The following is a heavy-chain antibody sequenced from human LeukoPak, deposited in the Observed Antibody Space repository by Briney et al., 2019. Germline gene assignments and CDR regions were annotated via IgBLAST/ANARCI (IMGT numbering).Heavy chain of an antibody. CDR3: ARNLGHGSGTDLDV. Sequence: GGSLRLSCAASGFTVSSNYMSWGRRAPGKGLEWVSLIYSGGSTYYADSVKGRFTISRDNSENTLYLQMNSLRAEDTAVYYCARNLGHGSGTDLDVWGQGTTVSVSS. D-gene: IGHD3-10*01. V-gene: IGHV3-66*01. CDR2: IYSGGST. J-gene: IGHJ6*02. CDR1: GFTVSSNY.